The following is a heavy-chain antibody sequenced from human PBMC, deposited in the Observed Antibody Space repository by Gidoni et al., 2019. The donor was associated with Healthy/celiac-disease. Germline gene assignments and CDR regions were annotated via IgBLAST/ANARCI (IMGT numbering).Heavy chain of an antibody. D-gene: IGHD6-13*01. J-gene: IGHJ3*02. V-gene: IGHV3-23*01. CDR1: GFTFSSYA. Sequence: EVQLLESGGGLVQPGGSLRLPCAASGFTFSSYAMSWVRQAPGKGLEWVSAISGSGGSTYYADSVKGRFTISRDNSKNTLYLQMNSLRAEDTAVYYCAKGSSSWFDAFDIWGQGTMVTVSS. CDR2: ISGSGGST. CDR3: AKGSSSWFDAFDI.